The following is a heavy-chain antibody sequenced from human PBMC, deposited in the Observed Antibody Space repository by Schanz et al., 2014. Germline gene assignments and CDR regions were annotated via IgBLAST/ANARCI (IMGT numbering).Heavy chain of an antibody. CDR1: GYTFTSYY. Sequence: QGQLVQSGAEVKKPGASVKVSCEASGYTFTSYYIHWFRQAPGQGLEWMGLINPSVGNTNYAQKFRGRVTMTRDTSTSTVYMELSSLRSEDTAVYFCARGPSTGAFDIWGQGTSVTVSS. J-gene: IGHJ3*02. CDR2: INPSVGNT. V-gene: IGHV1-46*03. CDR3: ARGPSTGAFDI.